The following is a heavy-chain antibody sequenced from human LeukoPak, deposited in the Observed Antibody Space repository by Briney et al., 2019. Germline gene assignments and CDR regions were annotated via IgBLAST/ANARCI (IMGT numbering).Heavy chain of an antibody. CDR1: GYTFTSYA. J-gene: IGHJ6*02. D-gene: IGHD6-13*01. CDR3: ASQISRYSSSWYPIYYYYYGMDV. V-gene: IGHV1-3*01. Sequence: ASVKVSCKASGYTFTSYAMHWVRQAPGQRLEWMGWINAGNGNTKYSQKFQGRVTITRDTSASTAYMELSSLRSEDTAVYYCASQISRYSSSWYPIYYYYYGMDVWGQGTTVTVSS. CDR2: INAGNGNT.